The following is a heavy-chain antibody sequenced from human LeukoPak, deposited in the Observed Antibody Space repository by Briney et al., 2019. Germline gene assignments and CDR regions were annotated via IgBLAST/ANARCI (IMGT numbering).Heavy chain of an antibody. V-gene: IGHV4-61*01. J-gene: IGHJ4*02. CDR3: ARAGYCSGGSCFRVYYFDS. CDR2: FYYSGST. D-gene: IGHD2-15*01. Sequence: SETLSLTCTVSGGSVTGGTYYWSWIRQPPGKGLEWIGYFYYSGSTNSNPSLKSRVTISVDTSKNQFSLKLSSVTAADTAVYYCARAGYCSGGSCFRVYYFDSWGQGALVTVSS. CDR1: GGSVTGGTYY.